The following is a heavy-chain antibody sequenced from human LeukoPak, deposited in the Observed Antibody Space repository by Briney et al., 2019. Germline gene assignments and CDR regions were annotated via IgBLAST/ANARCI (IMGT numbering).Heavy chain of an antibody. Sequence: SQTLSLTCTVSGGSISSGGYYWSRIRQHPGKGLEWIGYIYYSGSTYYNPSLKSRVTISVDTSKNQFSLKLSSVTAADTAVYYCARGSTAIMYYFDYWGQGTLVTVSS. CDR2: IYYSGST. V-gene: IGHV4-31*03. CDR3: ARGSTAIMYYFDY. CDR1: GGSISSGGYY. J-gene: IGHJ4*02. D-gene: IGHD5-18*01.